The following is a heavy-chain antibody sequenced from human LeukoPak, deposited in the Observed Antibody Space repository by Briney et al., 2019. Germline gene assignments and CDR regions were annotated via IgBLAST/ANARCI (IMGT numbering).Heavy chain of an antibody. D-gene: IGHD3-10*01. CDR2: VYGGDTT. CDR3: ARDAHTGSGTYWGGVDYYYGLDV. Sequence: PGGSLRLSCAASGFTFSTYWMHWVRQAPGKGLEWVSVVYGGDTTYYADSVKGRFTVSRDNSKNTLYLQMNSLRAEDTAVYYCARDAHTGSGTYWGGVDYYYGLDVWGQGTTVTVSS. V-gene: IGHV3-66*01. J-gene: IGHJ6*02. CDR1: GFTFSTYW.